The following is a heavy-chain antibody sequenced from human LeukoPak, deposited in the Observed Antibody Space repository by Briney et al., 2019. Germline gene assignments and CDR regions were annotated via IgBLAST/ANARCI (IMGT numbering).Heavy chain of an antibody. Sequence: PGGSLRLSCAASGFTFSSYAMSWVRQAPGEGLEWVSAISGSGGNTYYADSVKGRFTISRDNSKSTLYLQMNSLRAEDTAVYYCAKIVGAAVGDYWGQGTLVTVSS. V-gene: IGHV3-23*01. D-gene: IGHD1-26*01. CDR2: ISGSGGNT. J-gene: IGHJ4*02. CDR1: GFTFSSYA. CDR3: AKIVGAAVGDY.